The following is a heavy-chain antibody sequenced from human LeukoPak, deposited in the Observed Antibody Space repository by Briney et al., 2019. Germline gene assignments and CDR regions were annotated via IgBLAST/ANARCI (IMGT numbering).Heavy chain of an antibody. CDR1: GFTFSSYA. CDR3: AKVAISSWYKPLDY. V-gene: IGHV3-23*01. J-gene: IGHJ4*02. CDR2: ISGSGGST. D-gene: IGHD6-13*01. Sequence: GGSLRLSCAASGFTFSSYAMSWVRQAPGKGLEWVSAISGSGGSTHYADSVKGRFTISRDNSKNTLYLQMNSLRAEDTAVYYCAKVAISSWYKPLDYWGQGTLVTVSS.